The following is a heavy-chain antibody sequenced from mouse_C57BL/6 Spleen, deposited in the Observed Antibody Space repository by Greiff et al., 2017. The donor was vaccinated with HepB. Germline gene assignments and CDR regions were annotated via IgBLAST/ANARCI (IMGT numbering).Heavy chain of an antibody. CDR2: IDPEDGDT. CDR1: GFNIKDYY. V-gene: IGHV14-1*01. D-gene: IGHD2-4*01. J-gene: IGHJ4*01. Sequence: EVQLQQSGAELVRPGASVKLSCTASGFNIKDYYMHWVKQRPEQGLEWIGRIDPEDGDTEYAPKFQGKATMTADTSSNTAYLQLSSLTSEDTAVYYCTEDYYDYDGPRDAMDYWGQGTSVTVSS. CDR3: TEDYYDYDGPRDAMDY.